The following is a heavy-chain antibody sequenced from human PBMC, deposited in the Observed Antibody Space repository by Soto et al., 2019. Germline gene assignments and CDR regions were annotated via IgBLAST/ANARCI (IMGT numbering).Heavy chain of an antibody. CDR3: TRGSGWCDY. V-gene: IGHV3-7*04. CDR1: EFTFSGYL. CDR2: IKEDGSET. Sequence: EVQLVESGGGLVQPGGSLRLSCAASEFTFSGYLMTWVRQAPGKGLEWVANIKEDGSETNYLDSETGRFPISRDNAKNSVYRQMNSLRAEDTAVSYCTRGSGWCDYWGQGTLVTVSS. J-gene: IGHJ4*02. D-gene: IGHD6-19*01.